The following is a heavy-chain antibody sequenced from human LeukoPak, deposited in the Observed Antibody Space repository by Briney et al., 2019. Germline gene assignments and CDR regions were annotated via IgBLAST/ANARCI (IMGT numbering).Heavy chain of an antibody. CDR2: IKQDESEK. D-gene: IGHD2-15*01. Sequence: GGSLRLSCAASGFTFSSYWMTWVRQTPGKGLKWVANIKQDESEKYYVDSVKGRFTISRDNAKNSLYLQMNRLKAEDTAVYYCARVLDSSSSRYQSFNYWGQGTLVSVSS. CDR1: GFTFSSYW. V-gene: IGHV3-7*01. CDR3: ARVLDSSSSRYQSFNY. J-gene: IGHJ4*02.